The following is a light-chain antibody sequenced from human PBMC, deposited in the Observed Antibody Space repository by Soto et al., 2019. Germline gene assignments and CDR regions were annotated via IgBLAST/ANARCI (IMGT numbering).Light chain of an antibody. V-gene: IGKV1-33*01. J-gene: IGKJ2*01. CDR2: DAS. Sequence: DIQMTQSPSSLSASVGDRVTITCQASQDISNYLNWYQQKPGKAPKLLIYDASDLEAGDPSRFSGSGSGTDFTFTISSLQPEDVATYYCRQCANFPPYTFGQGT. CDR3: RQCANFPPYT. CDR1: QDISNY.